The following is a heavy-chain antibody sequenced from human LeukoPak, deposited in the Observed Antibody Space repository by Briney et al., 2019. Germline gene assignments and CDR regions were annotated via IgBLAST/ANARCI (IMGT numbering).Heavy chain of an antibody. V-gene: IGHV4-39*01. CDR1: GGSLSSSSHF. CDR2: IYYGGST. D-gene: IGHD2-15*01. Sequence: PSETLSLTCTLSGGSLSSSSHFCDWIRQPPGKGLEWIGSIYYGGSTYYSPSLKSRVTISVDTSKNQFYLKLSSLTAADTAVYYCARHPAGTDAFFVWDQGTMVTVSS. J-gene: IGHJ3*01. CDR3: ARHPAGTDAFFV.